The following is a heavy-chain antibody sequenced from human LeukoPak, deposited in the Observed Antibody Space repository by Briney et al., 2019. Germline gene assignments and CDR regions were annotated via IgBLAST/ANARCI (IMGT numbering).Heavy chain of an antibody. Sequence: GGSLRLSCAAAGFTFSSYAMNWVRQAPGKGLEWVSTISDSAGSTDYADSVKGRFTISRDNSKNTLYLQMNSLRAEDTAVYYCAKGTVIVVLDGYWGQGTLVTVSS. V-gene: IGHV3-23*01. D-gene: IGHD3-22*01. CDR3: AKGTVIVVLDGY. J-gene: IGHJ4*02. CDR2: ISDSAGST. CDR1: GFTFSSYA.